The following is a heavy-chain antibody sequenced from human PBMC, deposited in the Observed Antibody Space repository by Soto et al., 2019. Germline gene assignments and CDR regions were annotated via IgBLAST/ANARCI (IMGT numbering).Heavy chain of an antibody. Sequence: SVKVSCKASGGTFSSYAISWVRQAPGQGLEWMGGIIPIFGTANYAQKFQGRVTITADKSTSTAYMELSSLRSEDTAVYYCARGQDILTGYYTPRPYYYYYGMDVWGQGTTVTVSS. D-gene: IGHD3-9*01. CDR1: GGTFSSYA. V-gene: IGHV1-69*06. J-gene: IGHJ6*02. CDR2: IIPIFGTA. CDR3: ARGQDILTGYYTPRPYYYYYGMDV.